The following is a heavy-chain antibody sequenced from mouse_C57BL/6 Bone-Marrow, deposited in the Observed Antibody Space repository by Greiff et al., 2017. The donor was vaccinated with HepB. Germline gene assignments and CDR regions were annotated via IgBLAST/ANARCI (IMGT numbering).Heavy chain of an antibody. V-gene: IGHV3-6*01. Sequence: EVKLQESGPGLVKPSQSLSLTCSVTGYSITSGYYWNWIRQFPGNKLEWMGYISYDGSNNYNPSLKNRISITRDTSKNQFFLKLNSVTTEDTATYYCARRGSMDYAMDYWGQGTSVTVSS. J-gene: IGHJ4*01. CDR1: GYSITSGYY. CDR2: ISYDGSN. CDR3: ARRGSMDYAMDY. D-gene: IGHD2-10*02.